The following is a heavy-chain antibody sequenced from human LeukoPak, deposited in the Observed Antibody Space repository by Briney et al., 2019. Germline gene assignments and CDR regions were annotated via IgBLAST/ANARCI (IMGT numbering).Heavy chain of an antibody. CDR2: IIPILGIA. D-gene: IGHD6-13*01. Sequence: ASVKVSCKASGGTFSSYAISWVRQAPGQGLEWMGRIIPILGIANYAQKFQGRVTMTRDTSTSTVYMELSSLRSEDTAVYYCAKDREGTSSWMTNYYYYYGMDVWGQGTTVTVSS. J-gene: IGHJ6*02. CDR3: AKDREGTSSWMTNYYYYYGMDV. V-gene: IGHV1-69*04. CDR1: GGTFSSYA.